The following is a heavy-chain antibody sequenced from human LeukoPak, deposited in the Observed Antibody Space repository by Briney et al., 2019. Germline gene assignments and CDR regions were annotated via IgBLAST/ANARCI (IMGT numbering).Heavy chain of an antibody. CDR3: TTGRFPPRY. Sequence: GGSLRPSCVVSGFCFSDAWMSWVRQAPGKGLEWIGRIRSKTDSETTEYAAPVKRRFSISRDDSKKTLYLQMNSLKTEDTAVYYCTTGRFPPRYWGQGTLVTVSS. J-gene: IGHJ4*02. V-gene: IGHV3-15*01. CDR1: GFCFSDAW. CDR2: IRSKTDSETT. D-gene: IGHD3-3*01.